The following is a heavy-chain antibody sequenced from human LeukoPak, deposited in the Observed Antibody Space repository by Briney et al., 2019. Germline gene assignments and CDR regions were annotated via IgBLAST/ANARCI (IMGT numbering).Heavy chain of an antibody. CDR1: GFTFSSYA. J-gene: IGHJ3*02. V-gene: IGHV3-23*01. CDR3: ARLLGMVTTYDI. D-gene: IGHD5-24*01. CDR2: ISGSGGST. Sequence: PGGSLRLSCAASGFTFSSYAMSWVRQAPGKGLEWVSAISGSGGSTYYADSVKGRFTISRDNAENSLYLQMNSLRAEDTAVYYCARLLGMVTTYDIWGQGTMVTVSS.